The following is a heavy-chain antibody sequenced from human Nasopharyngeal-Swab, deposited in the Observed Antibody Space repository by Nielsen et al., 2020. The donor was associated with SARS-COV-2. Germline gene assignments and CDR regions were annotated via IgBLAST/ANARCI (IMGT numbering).Heavy chain of an antibody. CDR2: INHSGST. D-gene: IGHD6-13*01. Sequence: WILQPPGKGLEWIGEINHSGSTNYNPSLKSRVTISVDTSKNQFSLKLSSVTAADTAVYYCARGQKGEQQLDPPLKTNNWFDPWGQGTLVTVSS. CDR3: ARGQKGEQQLDPPLKTNNWFDP. J-gene: IGHJ5*02. V-gene: IGHV4-34*01.